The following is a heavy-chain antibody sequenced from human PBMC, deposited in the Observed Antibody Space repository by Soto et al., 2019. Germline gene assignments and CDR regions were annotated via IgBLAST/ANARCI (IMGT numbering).Heavy chain of an antibody. J-gene: IGHJ6*02. V-gene: IGHV4-34*01. CDR3: ARLAKNQLLWFGELLRYYYYGMDV. Sequence: SETLSLTCAVYGGSFSGYYWSWIRQPPGKGLEWIGEINHSGSTNYNPSLKSRVTISVDTSKNQFSLKLSSVTAADTAVYYCARLAKNQLLWFGELLRYYYYGMDVWGQGTTVTVSS. CDR2: INHSGST. D-gene: IGHD3-10*01. CDR1: GGSFSGYY.